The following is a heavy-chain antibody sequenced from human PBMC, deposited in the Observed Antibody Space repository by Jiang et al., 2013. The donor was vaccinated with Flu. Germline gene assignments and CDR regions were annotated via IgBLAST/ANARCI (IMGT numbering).Heavy chain of an antibody. CDR1: RFTFNNYA. Sequence: QLVESGGGVVRPGRSLRLSCAASRFTFNNYAMHWVRQGPGKGLEWVAGISSDGGIQYYAKSVKGRFTISKDKSNNTLHLQMNSLGVDDTAVYFCARNSYDSWSEKAFDMWGQGTIVTVSS. CDR2: ISSDGGIQ. V-gene: IGHV3-30-3*01. J-gene: IGHJ3*02. CDR3: ARNSYDSWSEKAFDM. D-gene: IGHD3-22*01.